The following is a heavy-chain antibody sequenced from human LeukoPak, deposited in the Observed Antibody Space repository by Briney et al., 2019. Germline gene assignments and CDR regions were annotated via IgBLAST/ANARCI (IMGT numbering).Heavy chain of an antibody. CDR3: ARSGSYYYYYMDV. Sequence: GGSLRLSCAASGFTFDDYAMHWVRQAPGKGLEWVSGISASGGSTYYADSVKGRFTISRDNSKNTLYLQMNSLRAENTAVYYCARSGSYYYYYMDVWGKGTTVTISS. J-gene: IGHJ6*03. D-gene: IGHD1-26*01. CDR1: GFTFDDYA. CDR2: ISASGGST. V-gene: IGHV3-23*01.